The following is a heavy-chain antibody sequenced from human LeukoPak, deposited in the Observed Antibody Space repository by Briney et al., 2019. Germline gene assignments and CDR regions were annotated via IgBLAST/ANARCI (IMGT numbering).Heavy chain of an antibody. Sequence: ASVKVSCTASGYTFTNNCLHWVRQAPGQGLEWMGMIYPRDGSTSYAQNFQGRVTVTRDTSTTTVHMELRGLRSEDTAAYYCARDQEGFDYWGQGTVVTVSS. CDR2: IYPRDGST. J-gene: IGHJ4*02. CDR1: GYTFTNNC. V-gene: IGHV1-46*01. CDR3: ARDQEGFDY.